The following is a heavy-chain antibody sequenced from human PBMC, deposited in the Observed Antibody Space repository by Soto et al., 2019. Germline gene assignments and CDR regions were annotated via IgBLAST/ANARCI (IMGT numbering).Heavy chain of an antibody. CDR1: GFTFSSYW. D-gene: IGHD3-3*01. Sequence: GGSLRLSCAASGFTFSSYWMSWVRQAPGKGLEWVANIEQDGSEKYYVDSVKGRFTISRDNAKNSLYLQMNSLRAEDTAVYYCAMFSREDDFWSGYYYYYYYMDVWGKGTTVTVSS. V-gene: IGHV3-7*01. CDR3: AMFSREDDFWSGYYYYYYYMDV. CDR2: IEQDGSEK. J-gene: IGHJ6*03.